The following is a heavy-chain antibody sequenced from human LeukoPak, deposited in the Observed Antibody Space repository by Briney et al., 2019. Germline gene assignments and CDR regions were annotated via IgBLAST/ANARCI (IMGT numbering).Heavy chain of an antibody. V-gene: IGHV6-1*01. D-gene: IGHD5-24*01. Sequence: SQTLSLTCAISGDSVSSNNVGWNWIRQSPSRGLEWLGRTYYSSNWYYDYAVSVKSLIIINPDTSKNQFSLQLNSVTPEDTAVYFCSRGWLQKGFDYWGQGTLVTVSS. CDR2: TYYSSNWYY. J-gene: IGHJ4*02. CDR3: SRGWLQKGFDY. CDR1: GDSVSSNNVG.